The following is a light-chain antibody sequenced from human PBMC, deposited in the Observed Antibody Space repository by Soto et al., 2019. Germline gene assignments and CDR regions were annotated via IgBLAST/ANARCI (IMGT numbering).Light chain of an antibody. J-gene: IGKJ4*01. V-gene: IGKV3-11*01. CDR1: QSVSSY. CDR3: QQRSNWLT. Sequence: EIVLTQSPATLSLSPGERATLSCRASQSVSSYLAWYQQKPGQAPRLLLYDASNRATGIPARFSGSGSGTDFTLTISSLEPEDFAVYYCQQRSNWLTFGGGTKVDLK. CDR2: DAS.